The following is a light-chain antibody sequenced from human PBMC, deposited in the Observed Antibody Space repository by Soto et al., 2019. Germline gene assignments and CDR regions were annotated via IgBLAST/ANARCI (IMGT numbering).Light chain of an antibody. CDR2: DAS. CDR3: QQYNNWPPYT. V-gene: IGKV3-15*01. CDR1: QSVSSN. Sequence: EIVMTQSPATLSVSPGERATLSCRASQSVSSNLAWYQQKPGQAPRLLIYDASTRATGIPARFSGSGSGTEFTLTISSLQSADFSVYHCQQYNNWPPYTFGQGTKLEIK. J-gene: IGKJ2*01.